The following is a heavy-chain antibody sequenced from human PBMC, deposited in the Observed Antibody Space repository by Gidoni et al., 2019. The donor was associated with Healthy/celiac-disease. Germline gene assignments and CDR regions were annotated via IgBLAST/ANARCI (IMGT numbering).Heavy chain of an antibody. CDR1: GGSISSSSYY. CDR2: IYYSGST. D-gene: IGHD2-8*01. J-gene: IGHJ4*02. V-gene: IGHV4-39*01. Sequence: QLQLQESGPGLVKPSETLSLTCTVSGGSISSSSYYWGWIRQPPGQGLEWIGSIYYSGSTYYNPSLKSRVTISVDTSKNQFSLKLSSVTAADTAVYYCARLAGYCTNGVCYYFDYWGQGTLVTVSS. CDR3: ARLAGYCTNGVCYYFDY.